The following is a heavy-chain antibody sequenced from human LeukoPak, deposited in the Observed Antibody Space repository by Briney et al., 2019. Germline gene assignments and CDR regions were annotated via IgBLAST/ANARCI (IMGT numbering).Heavy chain of an antibody. CDR3: ARDRWGFPDS. V-gene: IGHV3-48*03. CDR1: GFSLSSFA. CDR2: IESTGGT. D-gene: IGHD2-21*01. Sequence: GGSLRLSCVVSGFSLSSFAMNWVRQAPGKGLECISHIESTGGTYYVDSVKGRFTISRDSAENSLCLQMNSLRAEDTAVYYCARDRWGFPDSWGQGTLVTVSS. J-gene: IGHJ4*02.